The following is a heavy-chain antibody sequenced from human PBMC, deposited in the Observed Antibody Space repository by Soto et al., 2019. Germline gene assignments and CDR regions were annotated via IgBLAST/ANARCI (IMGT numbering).Heavy chain of an antibody. D-gene: IGHD1-1*01. V-gene: IGHV5-51*01. CDR2: IYPGDSDT. CDR3: ASQKTVIRGPLSSNWFDP. CDR1: GYTFTDYW. J-gene: IGHJ5*02. Sequence: PGESLKISCKGYGYTFTDYWIGWVRQMPGKGLELIGLIYPGDSDTRYSPSFQGRVTISADKPISTAFLQWSSLRASDTAMYYCASQKTVIRGPLSSNWFDPWGQGTLVTVSS.